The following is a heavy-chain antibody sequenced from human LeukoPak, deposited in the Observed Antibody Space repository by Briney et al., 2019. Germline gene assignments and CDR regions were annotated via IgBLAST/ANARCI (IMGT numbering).Heavy chain of an antibody. V-gene: IGHV4-59*01. CDR2: IYYSGST. J-gene: IGHJ2*01. Sequence: PSETLSLTCTVSGGSISSYYWSWIRQPPGKGLEWIGYIYYSGSTDYNPSLKSRVTISVDTSKNQFSLKLSSVTAADTAVYYCARNSRGQQWERSHRYWYFDLWGRGTLVTVSS. D-gene: IGHD6-19*01. CDR1: GGSISSYY. CDR3: ARNSRGQQWERSHRYWYFDL.